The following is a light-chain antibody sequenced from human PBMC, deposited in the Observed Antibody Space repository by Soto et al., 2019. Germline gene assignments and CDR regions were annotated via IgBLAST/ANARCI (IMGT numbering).Light chain of an antibody. CDR1: SSNIGAGYD. V-gene: IGLV1-40*01. CDR3: QSYDSRLSGWV. J-gene: IGLJ3*02. Sequence: QPVLTQPPSVSGAPGQRVTISCTGSSSNIGAGYDVHWYQQVPGTAPKLLIFDNSYRPSGVPDRFSGSKSDTSASLAITGLQAEDEANYYCQSYDSRLSGWVFGGGTKLTVL. CDR2: DNS.